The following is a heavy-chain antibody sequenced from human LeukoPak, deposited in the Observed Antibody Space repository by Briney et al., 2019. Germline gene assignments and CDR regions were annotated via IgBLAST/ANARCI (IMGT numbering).Heavy chain of an antibody. Sequence: GGSLRLSCAASGFTFSSYAMSWVRQAPGKGLEWVAAISGSGGSTYYADSVKGRFTISRDNSKNPLYLQMNSLRAEDTAVYYCAKGDTAMVCFDYWGQGTLVTVSS. CDR3: AKGDTAMVCFDY. J-gene: IGHJ4*02. CDR1: GFTFSSYA. CDR2: ISGSGGST. D-gene: IGHD5-18*01. V-gene: IGHV3-23*01.